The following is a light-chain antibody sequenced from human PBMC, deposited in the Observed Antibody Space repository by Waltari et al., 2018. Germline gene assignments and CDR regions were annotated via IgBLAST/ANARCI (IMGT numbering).Light chain of an antibody. CDR1: NSNIGSNI. CDR2: SNE. V-gene: IGLV1-44*01. J-gene: IGLJ2*01. Sequence: QSALTQPPSASGTPGQRVTISCSGSNSNIGSNIVTWYQQLPGTAPKLLIYSNEHRPSGVPDRFSGSKSGTSASLAISGLQSEDEADYYCATWDDRLTGVVFGGGTKVTVL. CDR3: ATWDDRLTGVV.